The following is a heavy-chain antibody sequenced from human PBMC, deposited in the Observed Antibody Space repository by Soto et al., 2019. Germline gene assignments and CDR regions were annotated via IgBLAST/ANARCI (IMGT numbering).Heavy chain of an antibody. D-gene: IGHD2-2*01. CDR2: IKQDGSDK. V-gene: IGHV3-7*05. CDR3: ARSLTSWYLGNNWFDP. CDR1: GFTFSTYW. J-gene: IGHJ5*02. Sequence: EVQLVESGGGLVQPGGSLRLSCEASGFTFSTYWMSWVRQAPGKGLEWVANIKQDGSDKYNVDSVKGRFTISRDNDKNSLYLQMNRLRAEDTAVYYCARSLTSWYLGNNWFDPWGQGTLVTVSS.